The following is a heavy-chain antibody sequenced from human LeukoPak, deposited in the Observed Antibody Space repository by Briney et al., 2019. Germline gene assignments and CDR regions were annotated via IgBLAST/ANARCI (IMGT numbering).Heavy chain of an antibody. CDR3: ARVFFRRWFGELFHFDY. D-gene: IGHD3-10*01. CDR2: INHSGST. CDR1: GGSFSGYY. V-gene: IGHV4-34*01. Sequence: PSETLSLTCAVYGGSFSGYYWSWIRQPPGKGLEWIGEINHSGSTNYNPSLKSRVTISVDTSKNQFSLKLSSVTAADTAVYYCARVFFRRWFGELFHFDYWGQGTLVTVSS. J-gene: IGHJ4*02.